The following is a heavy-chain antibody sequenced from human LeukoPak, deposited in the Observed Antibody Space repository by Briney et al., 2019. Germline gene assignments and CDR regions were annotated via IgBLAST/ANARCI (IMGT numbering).Heavy chain of an antibody. Sequence: GGSLRLSCAASGFTFSDYYMSWIRQAPGKGLEWVSYISSSGSTIYYADSVKGRFTISRDNAKNSLYLQMNSLRAEDTAVYYCARGALVFFGRYYYYYMDVWGKGTTVTVSS. J-gene: IGHJ6*03. CDR2: ISSSGSTI. CDR1: GFTFSDYY. D-gene: IGHD3/OR15-3a*01. CDR3: ARGALVFFGRYYYYYMDV. V-gene: IGHV3-11*04.